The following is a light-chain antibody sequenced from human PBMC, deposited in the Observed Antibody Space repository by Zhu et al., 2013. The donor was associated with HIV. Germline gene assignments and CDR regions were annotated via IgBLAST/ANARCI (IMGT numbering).Light chain of an antibody. J-gene: IGKJ1*01. CDR3: QQYNKWPPRT. CDR2: GAS. CDR1: QSVSSN. V-gene: IGKV3-15*01. Sequence: EIVMTQSPATLSVSPGERATLSCRASQSVSSNLAWYQQKPGQAPRLLIYGASTRATGIPARFSCSGSGTEFTLTISSLQSEDFAVYYCQQYNKWPPRTFGQGTKVEIK.